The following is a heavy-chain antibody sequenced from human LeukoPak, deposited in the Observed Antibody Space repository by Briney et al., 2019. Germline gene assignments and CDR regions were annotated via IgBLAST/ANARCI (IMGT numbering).Heavy chain of an antibody. CDR2: TQTSGST. CDR1: GGSIRSYH. CDR3: ARDASRYCSGGSRNPGWFDP. V-gene: IGHV4-4*07. Sequence: PSETLSLTCTVSGGSIRSYHWSWIRQPAGKGLEWIGRTQTSGSTNYNPSLKSRVTVSVDNSNNQFSLRLTSVTAADTAVYYCARDASRYCSGGSRNPGWFDPWGQGILVLESS. D-gene: IGHD2-15*01. J-gene: IGHJ5*02.